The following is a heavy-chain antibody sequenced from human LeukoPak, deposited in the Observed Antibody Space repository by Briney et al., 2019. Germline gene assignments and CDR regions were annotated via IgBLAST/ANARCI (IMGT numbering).Heavy chain of an antibody. Sequence: PSETLSLTCTVSGGSISSSSYYWGWIRQPPGKGLEWIGSIYYSGSTYYNPSLKSRVTISVDTSKNQFSLKLSSVTAADTAVYYCARPLYDSSRYYYVYAFDIWGQGTMVTVSS. V-gene: IGHV4-39*01. D-gene: IGHD3-22*01. CDR3: ARPLYDSSRYYYVYAFDI. J-gene: IGHJ3*02. CDR1: GGSISSSSYY. CDR2: IYYSGST.